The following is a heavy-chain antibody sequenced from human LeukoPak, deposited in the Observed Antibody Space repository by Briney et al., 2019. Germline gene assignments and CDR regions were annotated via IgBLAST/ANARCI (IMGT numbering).Heavy chain of an antibody. Sequence: KPSETLSLTCAVCGGSFSGYYWSWIRQPPGEGLEWIGEMTHTGSTNYNPSLKSRVTMSADTSKKQFSLKLTSVTAADTAVYFCARAQGRLVPPAYWGQGTLVTVSS. V-gene: IGHV4-34*01. D-gene: IGHD6-19*01. J-gene: IGHJ4*02. CDR1: GGSFSGYY. CDR3: ARAQGRLVPPAY. CDR2: MTHTGST.